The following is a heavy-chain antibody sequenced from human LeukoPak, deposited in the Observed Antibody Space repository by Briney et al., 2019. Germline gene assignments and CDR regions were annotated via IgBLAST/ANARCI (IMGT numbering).Heavy chain of an antibody. CDR1: GYTXTRYY. CDR3: ATQYGDYVYYFDY. J-gene: IGHJ4*02. D-gene: IGHD4-17*01. CDR2: INPNSGST. Sequence: ASVNVSCKASGYTXTRYYLHGVRQAPGQGLEWMGWINPNSGSTNYAQKFQGRVTMTRDNSISTAYMELTRLRSDDTAVYYCATQYGDYVYYFDYWGQGTLVTVSS. V-gene: IGHV1-2*02.